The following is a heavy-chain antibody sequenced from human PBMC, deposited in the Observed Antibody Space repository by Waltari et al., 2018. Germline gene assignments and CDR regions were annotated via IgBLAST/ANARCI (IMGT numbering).Heavy chain of an antibody. J-gene: IGHJ6*02. D-gene: IGHD3-10*01. CDR2: ISGSGGST. CDR3: AKGGEVVRGVSYGMDV. V-gene: IGHV3-23*01. Sequence: EVQLLESGGGLVQPGGSLRLSCAASGFTFSSYAMSWVRQAPGKGLEWVSAISGSGGSTYYADSGKGRFTISGDNPKNTLYLQMNSLRAEDTAVYYCAKGGEVVRGVSYGMDVWGQGTTVTVSS. CDR1: GFTFSSYA.